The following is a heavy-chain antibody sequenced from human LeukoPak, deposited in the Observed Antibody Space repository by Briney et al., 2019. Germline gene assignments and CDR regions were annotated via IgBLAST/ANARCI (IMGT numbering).Heavy chain of an antibody. CDR2: LNHNSGDT. J-gene: IGHJ4*02. CDR3: AGEYCSGDNCRQGFDY. V-gene: IGHV1-2*02. D-gene: IGHD2-15*01. CDR1: GYTFTDYY. Sequence: SVKVSCKASGYTFTDYYIHWVRQAPGQGLEWMGWLNHNSGDTNHAQIFQRRVTLTRQTSISTAYMELSSLRSDDSAVYYCAGEYCSGDNCRQGFDYWGQGTLVTVSS.